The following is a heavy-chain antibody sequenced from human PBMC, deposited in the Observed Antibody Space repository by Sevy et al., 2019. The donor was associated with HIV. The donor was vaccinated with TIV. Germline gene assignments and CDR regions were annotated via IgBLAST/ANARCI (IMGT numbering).Heavy chain of an antibody. V-gene: IGHV1-46*03. Sequence: ASVKVSCKASGYTFTSYYMHWVRQAPGQGLEWMGIINPSGGSTSYAQKFQGRVTMTRDTSTSTVYMELSSLRSEGTAVYYCAREGSSATKNNWFDPWGQGTLVTVSS. CDR3: AREGSSATKNNWFDP. D-gene: IGHD6-6*01. CDR2: INPSGGST. J-gene: IGHJ5*02. CDR1: GYTFTSYY.